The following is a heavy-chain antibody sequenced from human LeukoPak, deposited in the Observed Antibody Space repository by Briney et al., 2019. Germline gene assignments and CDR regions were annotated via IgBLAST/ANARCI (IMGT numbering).Heavy chain of an antibody. V-gene: IGHV3-23*01. D-gene: IGHD2/OR15-2a*01. CDR3: AKGFTTTYFI. Sequence: GGSLRLSCAASGFTFSNAWMSWVSQAPGKGLEWVSGITGSGGSTYYADSVKGRFTISRDNSKNTLYLQMSSLRDEDTAVYYCAKGFTTTYFIWGQGTLVTVSS. CDR1: GFTFSNAW. CDR2: ITGSGGST. J-gene: IGHJ3*02.